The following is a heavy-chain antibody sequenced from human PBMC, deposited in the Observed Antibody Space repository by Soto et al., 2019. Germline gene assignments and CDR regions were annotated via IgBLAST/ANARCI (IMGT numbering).Heavy chain of an antibody. CDR3: ARELSGGSRMDV. CDR1: GGTFSSYA. Sequence: SVKVSCKASGGTFSSYAISWVRQAPGQGLEWMGGIIPIFGTANYAQKFQGRVTMTRNTSISTAYMELSSLRSEDTAVYYCARELSGGSRMDVWGQGTTVTVSS. J-gene: IGHJ6*02. D-gene: IGHD3-10*01. V-gene: IGHV1-69*05. CDR2: IIPIFGTA.